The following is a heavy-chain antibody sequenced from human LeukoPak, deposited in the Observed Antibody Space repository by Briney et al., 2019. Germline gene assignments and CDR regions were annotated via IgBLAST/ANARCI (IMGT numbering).Heavy chain of an antibody. CDR1: GGTFSSYA. CDR2: IIPIFGTA. CDR3: ASGNIVVVPAAGVDNWFDP. J-gene: IGHJ5*02. D-gene: IGHD2-2*01. Sequence: SVKVSCKASGGTFSSYAISWVRQAPGQGLEWMGGIIPIFGTANYAQKFQGRVTITADKSTSTAYMELSSLRSEDTAVYYCASGNIVVVPAAGVDNWFDPWGQGTLVTVSS. V-gene: IGHV1-69*06.